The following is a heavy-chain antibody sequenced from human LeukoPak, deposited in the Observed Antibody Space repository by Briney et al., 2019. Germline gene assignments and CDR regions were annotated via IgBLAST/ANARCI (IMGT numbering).Heavy chain of an antibody. D-gene: IGHD6-13*01. CDR3: AKESYSSSWYDYFDY. CDR1: GFTFRSYG. Sequence: GGSLRLSCTASGFTFRSYGMNWFRQAPAKGLEGVAVISYDGSNKYYADSVKGRFTISRDNSKNTLYLQMNSLRAEDTAVYYCAKESYSSSWYDYFDYWGQGTLVTVSS. CDR2: ISYDGSNK. J-gene: IGHJ4*02. V-gene: IGHV3-30*18.